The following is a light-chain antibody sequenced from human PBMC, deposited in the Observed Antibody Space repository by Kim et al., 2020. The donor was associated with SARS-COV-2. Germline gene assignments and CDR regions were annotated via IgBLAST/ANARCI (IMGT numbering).Light chain of an antibody. CDR2: DAS. V-gene: IGKV3-11*01. CDR3: QERIKWT. J-gene: IGKJ1*01. Sequence: EIVLTQSPATLSLSPGERATLSCRASETVRYLAWYQQKPGQAPRLLIYDASNRATGIPDRFSGSGSGTDFSLTISSLKPEDFAVYYCQERIKWTFCQGAKVDIK. CDR1: ETVRY.